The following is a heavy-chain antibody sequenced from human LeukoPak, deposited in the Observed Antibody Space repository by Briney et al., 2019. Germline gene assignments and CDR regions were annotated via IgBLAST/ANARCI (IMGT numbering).Heavy chain of an antibody. Sequence: GASVKVSCKASGYTFTGYYMHWVRQAPGQGLEWMGWINPNSGGSNYAQKFQGRVTMTRDTSISTAYMELNRLRSDDTAVYYCARDDGSLLGLDYSGQGTLVTVSS. V-gene: IGHV1-2*02. J-gene: IGHJ4*02. CDR2: INPNSGGS. CDR1: GYTFTGYY. D-gene: IGHD3-22*01. CDR3: ARDDGSLLGLDY.